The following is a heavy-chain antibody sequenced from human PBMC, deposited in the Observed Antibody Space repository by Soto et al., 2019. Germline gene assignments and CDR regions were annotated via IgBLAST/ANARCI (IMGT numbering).Heavy chain of an antibody. CDR2: IYHSGST. CDR1: GYSISSGYY. V-gene: IGHV4-38-2*01. Sequence: SETLSLTCAVSGYSISSGYYWGWIRQPPGKGLEWIGSIYHSGSTYYNPSLKSRVTISVDTSKNQFSLKLSSVTAADTAVYYCARVGDFWSGYYTGNLDPWGQGTLVTVSS. CDR3: ARVGDFWSGYYTGNLDP. J-gene: IGHJ5*02. D-gene: IGHD3-3*01.